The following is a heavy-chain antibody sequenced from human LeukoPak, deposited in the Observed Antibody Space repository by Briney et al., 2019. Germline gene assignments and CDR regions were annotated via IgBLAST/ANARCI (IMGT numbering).Heavy chain of an antibody. V-gene: IGHV3-64*01. CDR2: ISSNGGST. CDR1: GFTFSSYA. CDR3: ARESPPPYYDILTGYERSPPDY. J-gene: IGHJ4*02. D-gene: IGHD3-9*01. Sequence: PGGSLRLSCAASGFTFSSYAMHWVRQAPGKGLEYVSAISSNGGSTYYANSVKGRFTISRDNSKNTLYLQMGSLRAEDMAVYYCARESPPPYYDILTGYERSPPDYWGQGTLVTVSS.